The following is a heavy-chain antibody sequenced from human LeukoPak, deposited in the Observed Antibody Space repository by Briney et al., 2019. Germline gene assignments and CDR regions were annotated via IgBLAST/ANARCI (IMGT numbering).Heavy chain of an antibody. CDR3: ARETPRRGETRDGYR. CDR1: GFIFKKYW. Sequence: GESLRLSCVASGFIFKKYWMNWVRQVPGKGLECLANIKEDGSGTYYADSVKGRFTISRDNPKNLLFLQINSLRVEDTAVYYCARETPRRGETRDGYRWGQGTVVTVSS. CDR2: IKEDGSGT. V-gene: IGHV3-7*01. J-gene: IGHJ4*02. D-gene: IGHD5-24*01.